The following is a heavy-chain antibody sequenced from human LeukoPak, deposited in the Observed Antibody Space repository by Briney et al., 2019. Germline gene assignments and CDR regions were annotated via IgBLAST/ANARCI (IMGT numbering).Heavy chain of an antibody. Sequence: PGGSLRLSCAASGFTFSSYSMNWVRQAPGKGLEWVANIKQDGSEKYYVDSVKGRFTISRDNAKNSLYLQMNSLRAEDTAVYYCARDLLDPNWAPFNYYYYYMDVWGKGTTVTVSS. J-gene: IGHJ6*03. CDR2: IKQDGSEK. V-gene: IGHV3-7*01. CDR3: ARDLLDPNWAPFNYYYYYMDV. CDR1: GFTFSSYS. D-gene: IGHD7-27*01.